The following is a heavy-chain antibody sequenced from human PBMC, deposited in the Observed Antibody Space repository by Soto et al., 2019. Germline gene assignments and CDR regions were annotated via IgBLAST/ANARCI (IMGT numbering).Heavy chain of an antibody. J-gene: IGHJ4*02. V-gene: IGHV1-69*02. CDR3: ASSYGSGFRAVDY. CDR1: GDTFTFYS. Sequence: QVQLVQSGAEVKKPGSSVRVSCKASGDTFTFYSITWVRQTPGLGLEWMGRINPILSMSNYAQRFQGRVTMTADKSTSTAYMEQSSLRGEDTPMHCWASSYGSGFRAVDYWGQGVL. D-gene: IGHD3-10*01. CDR2: INPILSMS.